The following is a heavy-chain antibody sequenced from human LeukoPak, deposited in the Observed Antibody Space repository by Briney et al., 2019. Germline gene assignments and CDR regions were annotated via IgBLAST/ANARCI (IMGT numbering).Heavy chain of an antibody. Sequence: GGALKISWKGSGYHFTSYWIGWVRQMPGKGLEWMGIIYPGDSDTRYSPSFQGQVTISADKSISTAYLQWSSLKASDTAMYYCARAGYCGGDCYDYFDYWGQGTLVTVSS. CDR2: IYPGDSDT. V-gene: IGHV5-51*01. D-gene: IGHD2-21*02. CDR1: GYHFTSYW. CDR3: ARAGYCGGDCYDYFDY. J-gene: IGHJ4*02.